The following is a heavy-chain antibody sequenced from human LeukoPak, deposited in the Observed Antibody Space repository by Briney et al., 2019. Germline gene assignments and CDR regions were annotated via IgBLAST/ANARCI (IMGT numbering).Heavy chain of an antibody. CDR1: GGSISSYY. CDR2: IYYSGST. V-gene: IGHV4-59*12. J-gene: IGHJ4*02. CDR3: ARTVDTAMVFDY. D-gene: IGHD5-18*01. Sequence: SETLSLTCTVSGGSISSYYWSWIRQPPGKGLEWIGSIYYSGSTYYNPSLKSRVTISVDTSKNQFSLKLSSVTAADTAVYYCARTVDTAMVFDYWGQGTLVTVSS.